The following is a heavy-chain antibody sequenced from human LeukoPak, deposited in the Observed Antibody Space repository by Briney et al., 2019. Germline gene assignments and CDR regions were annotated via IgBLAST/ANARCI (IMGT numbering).Heavy chain of an antibody. Sequence: SVKVSCKASGGTFSSYAISWVRQAPGQGLEWMGRIIPIFGTANYAQNFQGRVTITTDESTSTAYMELSSLRSEDTAVYDCARDDKYYFDYWGQGTLVTVSS. CDR3: ARDDKYYFDY. CDR1: GGTFSSYA. D-gene: IGHD3-9*01. CDR2: IIPIFGTA. V-gene: IGHV1-69*05. J-gene: IGHJ4*02.